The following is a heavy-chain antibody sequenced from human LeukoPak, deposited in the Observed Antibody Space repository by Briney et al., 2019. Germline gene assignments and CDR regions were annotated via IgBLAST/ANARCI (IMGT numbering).Heavy chain of an antibody. CDR2: IIPNFGTA. CDR1: GGTFSSYA. D-gene: IGHD4-17*01. Sequence: GASVKVSCKASGGTFSSYAISWVRQAPGQGLEWMGGIIPNFGTANYAHKFQGRVTITTDESTSTAYRELSSLSSEDTAVYYCASPSNYGDYDFDYWGQGTLVTVSS. V-gene: IGHV1-69*05. J-gene: IGHJ4*02. CDR3: ASPSNYGDYDFDY.